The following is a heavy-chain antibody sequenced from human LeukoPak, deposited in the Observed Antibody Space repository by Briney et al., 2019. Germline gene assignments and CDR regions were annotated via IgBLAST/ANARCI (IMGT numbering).Heavy chain of an antibody. D-gene: IGHD5-24*01. Sequence: GGSLRLSCAVSGFTFSKAWMSWVRQTPGKGLECVAHMFPNGRQESCVDSVKGRFTVSRDNAKNSVFLQMNSLRVEDTAMYYCARWRWQQSEFDLWGQGTLVTVSS. CDR1: GFTFSKAW. V-gene: IGHV3-7*01. CDR2: MFPNGRQE. CDR3: ARWRWQQSEFDL. J-gene: IGHJ4*02.